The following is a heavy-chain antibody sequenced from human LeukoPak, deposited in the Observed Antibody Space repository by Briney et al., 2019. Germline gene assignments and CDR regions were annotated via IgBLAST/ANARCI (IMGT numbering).Heavy chain of an antibody. CDR1: GFTFSNSG. Sequence: GGSLRLSCVTSGFTFSNSGMHWVRQAPGTGLEWLAFISNDGSERYFADSVKGRFTISRDNSKSTLYLQMNILREEDTAMFYCATDRGWFFDNWGQGALVTVAS. V-gene: IGHV3-30*03. D-gene: IGHD2-15*01. CDR3: ATDRGWFFDN. J-gene: IGHJ4*02. CDR2: ISNDGSER.